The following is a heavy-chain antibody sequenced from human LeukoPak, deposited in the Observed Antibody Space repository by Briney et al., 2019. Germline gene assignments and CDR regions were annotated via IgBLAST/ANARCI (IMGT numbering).Heavy chain of an antibody. CDR1: GYTFTSYG. CDR3: ARDNPMVRGVPSYAIP. V-gene: IGHV1-18*01. CDR2: ISAYNGNT. D-gene: IGHD3-10*01. Sequence: ASVKVSCKASGYTFTSYGISWVRQAPGQGLEWMGWISAYNGNTNYAQKLQGRVTMTTDTSTSTAYMELRSLRSDDTAVYYCARDNPMVRGVPSYAIPWGQGTLVTVSS. J-gene: IGHJ5*02.